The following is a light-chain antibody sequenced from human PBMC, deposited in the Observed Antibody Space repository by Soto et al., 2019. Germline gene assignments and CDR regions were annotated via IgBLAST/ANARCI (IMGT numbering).Light chain of an antibody. Sequence: QSALTQPVSVSGSPGQSVTISCTGTSSDVGGYNYVSWYQQHPGKVPKLMIYDVSDRPSGVSNRFSGSKSGNTASLTISGLQAEDEADYYCSSFTGSTSYVFGSGTKLTVL. V-gene: IGLV2-14*03. CDR3: SSFTGSTSYV. CDR1: SSDVGGYNY. J-gene: IGLJ1*01. CDR2: DVS.